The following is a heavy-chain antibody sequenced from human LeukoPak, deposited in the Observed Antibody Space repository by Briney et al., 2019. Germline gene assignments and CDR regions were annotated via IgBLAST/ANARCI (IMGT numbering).Heavy chain of an antibody. CDR1: GYTFTDYY. V-gene: IGHV1-2*02. D-gene: IGHD5/OR15-5a*01. Sequence: GASVKVSCKASGYTFTDYYIHWVRQAPGQGLEWMGWINPDSGRATYAQKFRGRVTMTRVTSINTVYMELSSLRSDDTAMYYCASAYSVFDLAQLDYWGQGTLVTVSS. J-gene: IGHJ4*02. CDR3: ASAYSVFDLAQLDY. CDR2: INPDSGRA.